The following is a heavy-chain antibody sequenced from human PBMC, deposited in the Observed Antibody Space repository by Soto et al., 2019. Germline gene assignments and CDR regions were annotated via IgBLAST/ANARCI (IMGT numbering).Heavy chain of an antibody. CDR3: ARDVPLNYYDGTYSYYAMDV. CDR2: IIPFFNAT. Sequence: ASVKVSCKASGGNFSSHAISWVRQAPGQGLEWMGGIIPFFNATNYAQKFQGRVTITVDDSTSTAYMDLYSLRSEDTAVYYCARDVPLNYYDGTYSYYAMDVWGRGTTVTVSS. D-gene: IGHD3-16*01. V-gene: IGHV1-69*13. CDR1: GGNFSSHA. J-gene: IGHJ6*02.